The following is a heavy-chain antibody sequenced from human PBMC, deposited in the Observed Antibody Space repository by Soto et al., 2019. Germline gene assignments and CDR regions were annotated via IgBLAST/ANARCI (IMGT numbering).Heavy chain of an antibody. V-gene: IGHV5-51*01. CDR2: IYPGDSDT. CDR3: ARQVMSSSWYYFDW. CDR1: GYSFTSYW. D-gene: IGHD6-13*01. J-gene: IGHJ4*01. Sequence: GESLKISCKGSGYSFTSYWIGWERQMPGKGLEWMGIIYPGDSDTRYSPSFQGEVTISANKYSNTAYLQWNSLKATDTAIYYCARQVMSSSWYYFDWWGDGTLVTVS.